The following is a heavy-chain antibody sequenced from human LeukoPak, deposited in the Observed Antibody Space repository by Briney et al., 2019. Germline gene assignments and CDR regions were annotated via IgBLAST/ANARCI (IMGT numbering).Heavy chain of an antibody. V-gene: IGHV3-23*01. J-gene: IGHJ4*02. CDR2: IHYNGGNT. CDR3: AKVIREVGMSHDY. D-gene: IGHD3-22*01. Sequence: PGGSLRLSCAASGFTLSNYAMSWVRQAPGKGLEWVSSIHYNGGNTYYADSVKGRFTISRDNSKNTLYLQMDTLRVEDTAVYYCAKVIREVGMSHDYWGQGALVTVSS. CDR1: GFTLSNYA.